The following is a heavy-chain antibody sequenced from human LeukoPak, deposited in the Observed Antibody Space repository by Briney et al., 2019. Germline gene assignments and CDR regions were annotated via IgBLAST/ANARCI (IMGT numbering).Heavy chain of an antibody. CDR2: IYYSGST. J-gene: IGHJ4*02. CDR1: GGSISSSDYY. CDR3: ARAYGSGSYSPYDFDY. V-gene: IGHV4-61*08. Sequence: PSETLSLTCTVSGGSISSSDYYWSWIRQPPGKGLEWIGYIYYSGSTNYNPSLKSRVTISVDTSKNQFSLKLSSVTAADTAVYYCARAYGSGSYSPYDFDYWGQGTLVTVSS. D-gene: IGHD3-10*01.